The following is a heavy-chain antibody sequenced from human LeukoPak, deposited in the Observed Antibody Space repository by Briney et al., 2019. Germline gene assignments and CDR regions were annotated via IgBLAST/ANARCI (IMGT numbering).Heavy chain of an antibody. V-gene: IGHV4-38-2*02. J-gene: IGHJ4*02. CDR2: IYHSGST. D-gene: IGHD3-22*01. CDR3: ASGGDSSGYSFLVADY. Sequence: SETLSLTCTLSGYSISSGYYWGWIRQPPGKGLEWIGSIYHSGSTYYNPSLKSRVTISVDTSKNQFSLKLSSVTAADTAVYYCASGGDSSGYSFLVADYWGQGTLVTVSS. CDR1: GYSISSGYY.